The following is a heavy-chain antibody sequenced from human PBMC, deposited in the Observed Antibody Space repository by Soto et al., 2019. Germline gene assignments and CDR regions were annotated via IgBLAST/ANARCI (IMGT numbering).Heavy chain of an antibody. CDR1: GFTFSNAW. D-gene: IGHD7-27*01. CDR3: TTESTGDKVDDAFDI. V-gene: IGHV3-15*01. CDR2: IKSKTDGGTT. Sequence: EVQLVESGGGLVKPGGSLRLSCAASGFTFSNAWMSWVRQAPGKGLEWVGRIKSKTDGGTTDYAAPVKGRFTISRDDSKNTLYLQMNSLKTEDTAVYYCTTESTGDKVDDAFDIWGQGTMVTVSS. J-gene: IGHJ3*02.